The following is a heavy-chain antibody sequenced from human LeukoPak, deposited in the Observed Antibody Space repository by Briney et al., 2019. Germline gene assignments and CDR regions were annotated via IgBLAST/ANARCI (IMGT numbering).Heavy chain of an antibody. Sequence: AASVNVSFKASGYTFTVYYMHWVRQAPGQGLEGMGWINPNSGGTNYAQKFQGWVTMTRDTSISTAYMELSRLRSDDTAVYYCARVREYCSSTSCHPQNYGMDVWGQGTTVTVSS. J-gene: IGHJ6*02. D-gene: IGHD2-2*01. CDR1: GYTFTVYY. CDR2: INPNSGGT. V-gene: IGHV1-2*04. CDR3: ARVREYCSSTSCHPQNYGMDV.